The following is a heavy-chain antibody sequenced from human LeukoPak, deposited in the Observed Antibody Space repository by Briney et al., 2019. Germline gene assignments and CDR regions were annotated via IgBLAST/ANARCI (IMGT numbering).Heavy chain of an antibody. Sequence: GGSLRLSCAASGFTVSSNYMSWVRQAPGKGLEWVSVIYSGGSTYYADSVKGRFTISRDNSKNTLYLQMNSLRAEDTAVYYCAKGQRFYGEYYFDYWGQGTLVTVSS. CDR2: IYSGGST. CDR1: GFTVSSNY. D-gene: IGHD4-17*01. CDR3: AKGQRFYGEYYFDY. J-gene: IGHJ4*02. V-gene: IGHV3-53*01.